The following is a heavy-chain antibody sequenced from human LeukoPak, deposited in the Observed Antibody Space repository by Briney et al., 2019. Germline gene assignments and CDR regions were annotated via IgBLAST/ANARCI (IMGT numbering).Heavy chain of an antibody. Sequence: GGSLGLSCAASGFNLKDNYMNWVRQAPGKELEWVSVIYTGGISEHAGSVKGRFTISRDTSKKMLYLQMDNLRPEDTAVYYCAREPTGDRGGFFDFWGQGALVTVSS. D-gene: IGHD7-27*01. J-gene: IGHJ4*02. CDR2: IYTGGIS. CDR3: AREPTGDRGGFFDF. CDR1: GFNLKDNY. V-gene: IGHV3-53*01.